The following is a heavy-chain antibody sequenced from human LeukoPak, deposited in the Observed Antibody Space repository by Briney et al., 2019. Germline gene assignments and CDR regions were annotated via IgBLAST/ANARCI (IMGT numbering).Heavy chain of an antibody. CDR3: AGAFTYGGNSGYYYYGMDV. V-gene: IGHV4-34*01. Sequence: SETLSLTCAVYGGSFSGYYWSWIRQPPGKGLEWIGEINHSGSTNYNPSLKSRVTISVDTSKNQFSLKLSSVTAADTAVYYCAGAFTYGGNSGYYYYGMDVWGQGTTVTVSS. CDR1: GGSFSGYY. D-gene: IGHD4-17*01. CDR2: INHSGST. J-gene: IGHJ6*02.